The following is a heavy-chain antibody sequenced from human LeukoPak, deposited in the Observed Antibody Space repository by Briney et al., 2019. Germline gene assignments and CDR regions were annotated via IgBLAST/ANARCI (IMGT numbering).Heavy chain of an antibody. D-gene: IGHD2-2*02. CDR2: IYTSGST. J-gene: IGHJ6*03. CDR1: GGSISSYY. CDR3: ARATIVVVPAAIHYYYYMDV. Sequence: SETQSLTCTVSGGSISSYYWSWIRQPAGKGLEWIGRIYTSGSTNYNPSLKSRVTMSVDTSKNQFSLKLSSVTAADTAVYYCARATIVVVPAAIHYYYYMDVWGKGTTVTVSS. V-gene: IGHV4-4*07.